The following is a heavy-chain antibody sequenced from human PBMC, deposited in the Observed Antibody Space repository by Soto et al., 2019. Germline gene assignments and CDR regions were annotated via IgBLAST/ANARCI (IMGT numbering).Heavy chain of an antibody. J-gene: IGHJ6*02. D-gene: IGHD6-6*01. CDR1: GGSISSYY. CDR2: IYYSGST. Sequence: SETLSLTCTVSGGSISSYYWSWIRQPPGKGLEWIGYIYYSGSTNYNPSLKSRVTISVDTSKNQFSLKLSSVTAADTAVYYCARVDSSSPKFYYYYGMDVSGQGPTVTVYS. CDR3: ARVDSSSPKFYYYYGMDV. V-gene: IGHV4-59*01.